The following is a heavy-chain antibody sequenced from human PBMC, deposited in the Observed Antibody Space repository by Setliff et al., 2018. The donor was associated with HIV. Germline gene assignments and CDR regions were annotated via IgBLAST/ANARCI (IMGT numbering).Heavy chain of an antibody. CDR3: ARSLWFGEYFQH. J-gene: IGHJ1*01. Sequence: ASVKVSCKASGYTFTGYYMHWVRQAPGQGLEWMGWINPNSGGTNYAQKFQGRVTMTRDTSISTAYMELSRLRSDDTAVYYCARSLWFGEYFQHWGQGTLVTVPS. CDR2: INPNSGGT. V-gene: IGHV1-2*02. D-gene: IGHD3-10*01. CDR1: GYTFTGYY.